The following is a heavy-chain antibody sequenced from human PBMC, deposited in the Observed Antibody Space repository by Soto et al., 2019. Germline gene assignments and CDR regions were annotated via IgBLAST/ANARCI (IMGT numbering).Heavy chain of an antibody. J-gene: IGHJ6*02. D-gene: IGHD3-3*01. Sequence: SVKVSCKASGGTFSSYAISWVRQAPGQGLEWMGGIIPIFGTANYAQKFQGRVTITADESTSTAYMELSSLRSEDTAVYYCARDFGVVIIRDYYYYGMDVWGQGTTVTVSS. CDR3: ARDFGVVIIRDYYYYGMDV. CDR2: IIPIFGTA. CDR1: GGTFSSYA. V-gene: IGHV1-69*13.